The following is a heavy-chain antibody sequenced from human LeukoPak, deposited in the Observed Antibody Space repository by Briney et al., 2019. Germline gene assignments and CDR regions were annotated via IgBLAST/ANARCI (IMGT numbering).Heavy chain of an antibody. Sequence: GGSLRLSCAASGFTFSSYWMNWVRQAPGTGLEWVSSMSRSSNYIYYADSVKGRFTISRDNAKNSLYLQMNSLRAEDTAVYYCARILFGYSRSWWIMDVWGEGTTVTVSS. CDR1: GFTFSSYW. CDR3: ARILFGYSRSWWIMDV. D-gene: IGHD6-13*01. J-gene: IGHJ6*03. V-gene: IGHV3-21*01. CDR2: MSRSSNYI.